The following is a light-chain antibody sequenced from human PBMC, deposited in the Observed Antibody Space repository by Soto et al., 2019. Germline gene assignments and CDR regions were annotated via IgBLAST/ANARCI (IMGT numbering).Light chain of an antibody. Sequence: EIVMTQSPATLSLSPGETATLSCRASQSVSDYYLAWYQQKAGQAPRLLIYGASKEAAGIPGRFSGSGARTDFTLTISRLEPEDFAEYYCQQYGSSGTFGQGTKVDIK. CDR1: QSVSDYY. CDR2: GAS. CDR3: QQYGSSGT. V-gene: IGKV3-20*01. J-gene: IGKJ1*01.